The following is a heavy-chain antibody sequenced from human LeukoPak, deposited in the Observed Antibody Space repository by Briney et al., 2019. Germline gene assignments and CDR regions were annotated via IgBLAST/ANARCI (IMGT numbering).Heavy chain of an antibody. D-gene: IGHD6-6*01. J-gene: IGHJ4*02. CDR3: ARDSAARHFDY. V-gene: IGHV4-59*01. CDR2: IYYSGST. CDR1: GGSISSYY. Sequence: PSETLSLTCTVSGGSISSYYWSWIRQPPGKGLEWIGYIYYSGSTNYNPSLKSRVTISVGTSKNQFSLKPSSVTAADTAVYYCARDSAARHFDYWGQGTLVTVSS.